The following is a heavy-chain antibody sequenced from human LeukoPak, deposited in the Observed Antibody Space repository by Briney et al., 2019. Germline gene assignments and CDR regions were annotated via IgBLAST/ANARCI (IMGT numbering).Heavy chain of an antibody. Sequence: GGSLRLPCAASGFIVSHNYMTWVRQAPGKGLEWISVIYIDGTTYYADSVKGRFTISRDQANNTLYLQMNTLRDEDTAVYYCARGPRYSFYWGQGTLVSVSS. CDR2: IYIDGTT. D-gene: IGHD6-13*01. J-gene: IGHJ4*02. CDR3: ARGPRYSFY. V-gene: IGHV3-53*01. CDR1: GFIVSHNY.